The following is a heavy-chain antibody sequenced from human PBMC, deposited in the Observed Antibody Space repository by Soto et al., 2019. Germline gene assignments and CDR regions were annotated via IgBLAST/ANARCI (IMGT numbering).Heavy chain of an antibody. J-gene: IGHJ4*02. CDR1: GGSISSYY. V-gene: IGHV4-59*08. CDR3: ARHSWGERYFDY. Sequence: QVQLQESGPGLVKPSETLSLTCTVSGGSISSYYWSWIRQPPGKGLEWIGYIYYSGSTNYNPSLKSRVTLSVDTSKNQFSLKLSSVTAADTAVYYCARHSWGERYFDYWGQGTLVTVSS. D-gene: IGHD3-16*01. CDR2: IYYSGST.